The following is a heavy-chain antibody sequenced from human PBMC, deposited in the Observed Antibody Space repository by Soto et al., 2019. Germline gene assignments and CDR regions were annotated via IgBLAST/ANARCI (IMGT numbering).Heavy chain of an antibody. V-gene: IGHV4-59*08. Sequence: SETLSLTCTDSGGSISSYYWSWIRQPPGKGLEWIGYIYYSGSTNYNPSLKSRVTISVDTSKNQFSLKLSSVTAADTAVYYCARHFGGVVAPDAFDIWGQGTMVTVSS. CDR1: GGSISSYY. CDR2: IYYSGST. D-gene: IGHD2-15*01. CDR3: ARHFGGVVAPDAFDI. J-gene: IGHJ3*02.